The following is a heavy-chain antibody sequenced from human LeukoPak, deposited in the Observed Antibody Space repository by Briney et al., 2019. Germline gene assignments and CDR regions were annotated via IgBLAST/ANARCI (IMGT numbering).Heavy chain of an antibody. CDR2: ISYDGSNK. J-gene: IGHJ6*02. Sequence: GGSLRLSCAASGFTFSSYAMHWVRQAPGKGLEWVAVISYDGSNKYYADSVKGRFTISRDNSKNTLYLQMNSLRAEDTAVYYCAREMKVGAPYYYYYGMDVWGQGTTVTVSS. CDR1: GFTFSSYA. D-gene: IGHD1-26*01. CDR3: AREMKVGAPYYYYYGMDV. V-gene: IGHV3-30*14.